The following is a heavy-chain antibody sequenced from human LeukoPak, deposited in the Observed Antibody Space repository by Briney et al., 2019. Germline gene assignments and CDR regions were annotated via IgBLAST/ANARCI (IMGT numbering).Heavy chain of an antibody. D-gene: IGHD3-3*01. Sequence: ASVRVSCKASGYTLTSYGISWVRQAPGQGLEWMGWISAYNGNTNYAQKFQGRVTMTRDTSTSTVYMELNSLRFEDTAVYYCARESLGSYNRVVIVARGHDAFDIWGQGTMVTVSS. CDR1: GYTLTSYG. J-gene: IGHJ3*02. V-gene: IGHV1-18*01. CDR3: ARESLGSYNRVVIVARGHDAFDI. CDR2: ISAYNGNT.